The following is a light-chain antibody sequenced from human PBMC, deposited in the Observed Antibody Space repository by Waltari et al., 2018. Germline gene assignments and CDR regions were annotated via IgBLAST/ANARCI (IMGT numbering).Light chain of an antibody. CDR2: GAS. V-gene: IGKV1-39*01. CDR1: QSISTY. CDR3: QQSYGLPLT. Sequence: DIQMTPSPSSLSASVGARVTITCRASQSISTYLNWYQQKPGKAPNLLIFGASTLQSGVPLRFSGGGSGADFTLTISSLQPEDFATYFCQQSYGLPLTFGGGTKVEVK. J-gene: IGKJ4*01.